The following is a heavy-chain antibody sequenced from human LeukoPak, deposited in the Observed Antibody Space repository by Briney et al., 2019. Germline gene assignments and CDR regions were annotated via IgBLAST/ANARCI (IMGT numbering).Heavy chain of an antibody. J-gene: IGHJ4*02. Sequence: SVKVSCKASGGTFSSYAISWVRQAPGQGLEWMGRIIPIFGTANYAQKFQGRVTITTDESTSTAYMELSSLRSEDTAVYYCAAPGPPNPVAGTPFGLDYWGQGTLVTVSS. D-gene: IGHD6-19*01. V-gene: IGHV1-69*05. CDR3: AAPGPPNPVAGTPFGLDY. CDR2: IIPIFGTA. CDR1: GGTFSSYA.